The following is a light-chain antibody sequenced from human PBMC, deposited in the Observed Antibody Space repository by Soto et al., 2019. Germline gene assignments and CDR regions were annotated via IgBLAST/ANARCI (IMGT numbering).Light chain of an antibody. V-gene: IGKV1-16*02. CDR1: QGINDF. J-gene: IGKJ4*01. Sequence: DIQMTQSPSSQSASVGDTVTITGRASQGINDFLAWFQQKPGKAPKPLISAASSLQSGVPSKFSGSGSDRDFTLTISILKPEDSATYYCQQYHSYPVTFGGGTKVEIK. CDR2: AAS. CDR3: QQYHSYPVT.